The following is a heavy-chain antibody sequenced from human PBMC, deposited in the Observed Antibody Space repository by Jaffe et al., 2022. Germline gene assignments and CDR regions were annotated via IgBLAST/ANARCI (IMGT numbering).Heavy chain of an antibody. CDR3: AREGSRDCSSTSCYFGDGWFDP. D-gene: IGHD2-2*01. Sequence: QVQLQESGPGLVKPSETLSLTCTVSGGSISSYYWSWIRQPPGKGLEWIGYIYYSGSTNYNPSLKSRVTISVDTSKNQFSLKLSSVTAADTAVYYCAREGSRDCSSTSCYFGDGWFDPWGQGTLVTVSS. J-gene: IGHJ5*02. V-gene: IGHV4-59*01. CDR2: IYYSGST. CDR1: GGSISSYY.